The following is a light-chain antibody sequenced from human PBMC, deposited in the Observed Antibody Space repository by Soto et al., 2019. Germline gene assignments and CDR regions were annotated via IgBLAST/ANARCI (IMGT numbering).Light chain of an antibody. CDR2: AAS. Sequence: DIQMTQSPSSLSASVGDRVTITCRASQSISSYLNWYQQKPGKAPKLLIYAASSLQSGVPSRFSGSGSGTDFTLTIISLQPEDFATYYCQQSDSTPPITFGQGTRLEIK. V-gene: IGKV1-39*01. J-gene: IGKJ5*01. CDR3: QQSDSTPPIT. CDR1: QSISSY.